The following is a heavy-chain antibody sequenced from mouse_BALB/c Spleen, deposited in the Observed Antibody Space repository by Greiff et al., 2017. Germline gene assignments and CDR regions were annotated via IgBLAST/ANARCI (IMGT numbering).Heavy chain of an antibody. J-gene: IGHJ2*01. CDR3: ALYDYDGY. CDR1: GFNIKDYY. CDR2: IDPENGDT. D-gene: IGHD2-4*01. V-gene: IGHV14-4*02. Sequence: VQLQQSGAELVRSGASVKLSCTASGFNIKDYYMHWVKQRPEQGLEWIGWIDPENGDTEYAPKFQGKATMTADTSSNTAYLQLSSLTSEDTAVYYCALYDYDGYWGQGTTLTVSS.